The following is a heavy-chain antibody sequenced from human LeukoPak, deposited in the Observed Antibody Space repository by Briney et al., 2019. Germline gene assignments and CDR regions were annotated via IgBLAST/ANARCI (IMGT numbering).Heavy chain of an antibody. Sequence: GESLKISCKGSGYSFTSYWIGWVRQMPGKGLEWMGIIYPGDSDTRYSPSFQGQVTISVDKSISTAYLQWSSLKASDTAMYYCARWDCSGGSCYPHYFDYWGQGTLVTVSS. CDR3: ARWDCSGGSCYPHYFDY. D-gene: IGHD2-15*01. V-gene: IGHV5-51*01. CDR1: GYSFTSYW. J-gene: IGHJ4*02. CDR2: IYPGDSDT.